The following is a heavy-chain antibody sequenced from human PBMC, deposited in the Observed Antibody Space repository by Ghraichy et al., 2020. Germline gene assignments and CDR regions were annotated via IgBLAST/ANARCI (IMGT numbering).Heavy chain of an antibody. CDR2: IYYTGNT. V-gene: IGHV4-39*01. Sequence: SETLSLTCTVSGGSISTSSYYWGWIRQPPGKGLEWIGTIYYTGNTDYNPSLKSRVIISVDTSKNQFSLKLSSVTAADTAVYHCARRHSSSWYWFDPWGQGTLVTVSS. CDR1: GGSISTSSYY. CDR3: ARRHSSSWYWFDP. J-gene: IGHJ5*02. D-gene: IGHD6-13*01.